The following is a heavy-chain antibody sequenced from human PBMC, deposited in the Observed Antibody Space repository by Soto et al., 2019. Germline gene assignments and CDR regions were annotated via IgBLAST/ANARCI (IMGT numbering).Heavy chain of an antibody. D-gene: IGHD2-21*02. CDR1: GFSFSRYS. CDR2: ISATSSHI. Sequence: GGFLRLSCVASGFSFSRYSMNWVRQAPGKGLEWISSISATSSHIYYADSVKGRFTISRDNAKESLYLQMISLRGEDTAVYYCAREGPELMTAIDACDIWGQGTVVTVSS. CDR3: AREGPELMTAIDACDI. J-gene: IGHJ3*02. V-gene: IGHV3-21*01.